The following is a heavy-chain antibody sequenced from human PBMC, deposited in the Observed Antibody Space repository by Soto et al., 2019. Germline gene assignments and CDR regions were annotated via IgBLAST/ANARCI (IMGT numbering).Heavy chain of an antibody. CDR3: AKDGAIGYFDWLWWFDP. J-gene: IGHJ5*02. D-gene: IGHD3-9*01. V-gene: IGHV3-30*18. CDR1: GFTFSSYG. Sequence: PGGSLRLSCAASGFTFSSYGMHWVRQAPGKGLEWVAVISYDGSNKYYADSVKGRFTISRDNSKNTLYLQMNSLRAEDTVVYYCAKDGAIGYFDWLWWFDPWGQGTLVTVSS. CDR2: ISYDGSNK.